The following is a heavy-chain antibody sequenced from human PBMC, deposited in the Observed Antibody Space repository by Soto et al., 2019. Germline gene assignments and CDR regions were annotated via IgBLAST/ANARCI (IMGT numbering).Heavy chain of an antibody. CDR1: GGSISSSSY. Sequence: QLQLQESGPGLVKPSETPSLTCTVSGGSISSSSYWGWIRQPPGKGLEWIGSIYSTGNTYYNPSLKSRVSISADTSKNQFSLKLTSVTAADTAVYYCRRSSRYSTDVWGQGTTVTVSS. V-gene: IGHV4-39*01. CDR3: RRSSRYSTDV. J-gene: IGHJ6*02. D-gene: IGHD6-13*01. CDR2: IYSTGNT.